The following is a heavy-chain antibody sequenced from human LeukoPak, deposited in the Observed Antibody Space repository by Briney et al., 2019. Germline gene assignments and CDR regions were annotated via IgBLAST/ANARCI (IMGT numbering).Heavy chain of an antibody. CDR2: IKQDGSEK. V-gene: IGHV3-7*01. CDR3: ARRNRAAAGTRSAYYYYYMDV. D-gene: IGHD6-13*01. Sequence: GGSLRLSCAPSGFTFSSYWMSWVRQAPGKGLEWVANIKQDGSEKYYVDSVKGRFTISRDNAKNSLYLQMYSLRAEDTAVYYCARRNRAAAGTRSAYYYYYMDVWGKGTTVTVSS. J-gene: IGHJ6*03. CDR1: GFTFSSYW.